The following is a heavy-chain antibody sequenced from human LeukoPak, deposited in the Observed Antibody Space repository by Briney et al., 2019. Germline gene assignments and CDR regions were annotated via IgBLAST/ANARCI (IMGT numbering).Heavy chain of an antibody. V-gene: IGHV4-39*01. J-gene: IGHJ4*02. CDR2: IYSSGST. Sequence: SETLSLTCTVSGGSITSSNYYWGWIRQPPGKGLEWIGTIYSSGSTYYNPSLKSRVTMSVDTSKNQFSLKLSSVTAADTAVYSCARQKWIQHIDYWGQGTPVTVSS. D-gene: IGHD5-18*01. CDR3: ARQKWIQHIDY. CDR1: GGSITSSNYY.